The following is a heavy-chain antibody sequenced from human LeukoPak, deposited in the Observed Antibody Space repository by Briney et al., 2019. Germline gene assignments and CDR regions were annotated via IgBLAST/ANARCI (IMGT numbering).Heavy chain of an antibody. CDR2: ISTSGST. V-gene: IGHV4-61*02. J-gene: IGHJ4*02. CDR3: ASPLSGSSY. CDR1: GGSISRDGDY. Sequence: SETLSLTCTVSGGSISRDGDYWSWIRQPAGKGLEWIGRISTSGSTNYNPSLRSRVTISVDTSKNQFSLKLNSVTAADTAVYYCASPLSGSSYRGQGTLVTVSS. D-gene: IGHD1-26*01.